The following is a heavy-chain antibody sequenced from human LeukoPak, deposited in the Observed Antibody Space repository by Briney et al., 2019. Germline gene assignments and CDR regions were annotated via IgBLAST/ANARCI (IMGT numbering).Heavy chain of an antibody. CDR1: GFTFSDHY. J-gene: IGHJ6*02. Sequence: GGSLRLSCAASGFTFSDHYMDWVRQAPGKGLEWVGRTRNKANSYTTEYAASVKGRFTISRDDSKNSLYLQMNSLKTEDTAVYYCAGGYDSSGYYLDDYYYYGMDVWGQGTTVTVSS. D-gene: IGHD3-22*01. CDR2: TRNKANSYTT. CDR3: AGGYDSSGYYLDDYYYYGMDV. V-gene: IGHV3-72*01.